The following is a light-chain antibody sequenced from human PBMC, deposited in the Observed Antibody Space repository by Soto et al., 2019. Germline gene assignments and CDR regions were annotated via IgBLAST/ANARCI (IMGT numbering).Light chain of an antibody. CDR3: QQRSNWPQNT. CDR1: QSVSSY. CDR2: DAS. J-gene: IGKJ5*01. V-gene: IGKV3-11*01. Sequence: EIVLTQSPAILSLSPGERATLSCRASQSVSSYLAWYQQKPGQAPRLLIYDASNRATGIPARFSGSGSGTDFTLTISSLEPEDFAVYYCQQRSNWPQNTFGQGTRLEIK.